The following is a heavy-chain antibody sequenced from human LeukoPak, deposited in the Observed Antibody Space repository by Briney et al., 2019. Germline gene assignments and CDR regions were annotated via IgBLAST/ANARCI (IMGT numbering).Heavy chain of an antibody. D-gene: IGHD5-18*01. J-gene: IGHJ4*02. Sequence: SETLSLTCTVSGGSISSYYWSWIRQPPGKGLEWIGYIYYSGSTNYNPSLKSRVTISVDTSKNQFSLKLSSVTAADTAVYYCARGFMGSYGHPLDYWGQGTLVTVSS. CDR1: GGSISSYY. CDR2: IYYSGST. CDR3: ARGFMGSYGHPLDY. V-gene: IGHV4-59*01.